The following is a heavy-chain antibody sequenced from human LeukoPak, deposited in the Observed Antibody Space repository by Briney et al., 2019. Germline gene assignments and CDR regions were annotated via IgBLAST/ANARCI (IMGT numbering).Heavy chain of an antibody. J-gene: IGHJ5*02. D-gene: IGHD6-13*01. V-gene: IGHV4-59*08. CDR3: ARSPVIATAFFDP. Sequence: RSSETLSLTCTVSGDSINSYYWKWIRQPPGKGLEWIGYIDYSGSTNYNPSLKSRVTISVDTSKNQFSLKLSSVTAADTAVYYCARSPVIATAFFDPWGQGALVTVSS. CDR2: IDYSGST. CDR1: GDSINSYY.